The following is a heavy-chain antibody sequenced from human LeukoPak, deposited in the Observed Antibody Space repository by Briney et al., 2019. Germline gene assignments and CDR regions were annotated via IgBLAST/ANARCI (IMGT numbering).Heavy chain of an antibody. J-gene: IGHJ5*02. D-gene: IGHD3-10*01. CDR2: IYSGGST. Sequence: GGSLRLSCAASGFTVSSNYMSWVRQAPGKGLEWVSVIYSGGSTYYADSVKGRFTISRDNSKNTLYLQMNSLRAEDTAVYYCARGSYYYGSGTPPPFDPWGQGTLVTVSS. CDR3: ARGSYYYGSGTPPPFDP. CDR1: GFTVSSNY. V-gene: IGHV3-66*01.